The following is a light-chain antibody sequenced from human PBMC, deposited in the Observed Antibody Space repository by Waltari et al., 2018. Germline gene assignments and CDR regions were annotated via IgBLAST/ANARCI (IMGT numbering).Light chain of an antibody. CDR2: GAS. Sequence: EIVMTQSPATLSVSPGGRATLSCRASQSVRNNLAWFQQKPGQVPRLLIYGASTRATGIPARFSGSGSGTDFTLTISSLQSEDFAVYYCQQYNKWPTWTFGQGTKVEIK. CDR3: QQYNKWPTWT. CDR1: QSVRNN. J-gene: IGKJ1*01. V-gene: IGKV3-15*01.